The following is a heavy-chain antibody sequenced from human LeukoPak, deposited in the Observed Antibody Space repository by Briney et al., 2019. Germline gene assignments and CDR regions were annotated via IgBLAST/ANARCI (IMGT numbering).Heavy chain of an antibody. CDR2: IYPGDSDS. J-gene: IGHJ4*02. CDR1: GYSFTSYW. Sequence: GESLKISCKGSGYSFTSYWIGWVRQMPGKGRGWMGIIYPGDSDSTYSPSFQGQVTISADKSISTAYLQWSSLRASDTAMYYCARRGVGSTFDYWGQGTLVTVSS. CDR3: ARRGVGSTFDY. D-gene: IGHD1-26*01. V-gene: IGHV5-51*01.